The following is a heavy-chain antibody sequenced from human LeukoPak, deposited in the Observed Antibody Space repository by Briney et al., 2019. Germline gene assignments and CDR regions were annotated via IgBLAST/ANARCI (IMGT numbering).Heavy chain of an antibody. CDR3: AKCTRSYDFGDYGMDV. CDR1: GFTFSSYG. J-gene: IGHJ6*04. Sequence: GGSLRLSCAASGFTFSSYGMHWVRQAPGKGLEWVAVISYDGSNKYYADSVKGRFTISRDNSKNTLYLQMNSLRAEDTAVCYCAKCTRSYDFGDYGMDVWGKGTTVTVSS. D-gene: IGHD3/OR15-3a*01. V-gene: IGHV3-30*18. CDR2: ISYDGSNK.